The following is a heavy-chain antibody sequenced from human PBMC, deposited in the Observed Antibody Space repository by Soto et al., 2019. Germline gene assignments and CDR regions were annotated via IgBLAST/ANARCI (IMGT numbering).Heavy chain of an antibody. CDR3: ARGKDGYNDY. CDR1: GGSFSGYY. J-gene: IGHJ4*02. CDR2: INHSGST. Sequence: QVQLQQWGAGLLKPSETLSLTCAVYGGSFSGYYWSWIRQPPGKGLEWIGEINHSGSTNYNPSLKSRVTISVDTFKNQFSLKLSSVTAADTAVYYCARGKDGYNDYWGQGTLVTVSS. D-gene: IGHD5-12*01. V-gene: IGHV4-34*01.